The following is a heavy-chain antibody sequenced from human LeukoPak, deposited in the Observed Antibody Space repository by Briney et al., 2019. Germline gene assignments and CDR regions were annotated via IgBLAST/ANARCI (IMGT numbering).Heavy chain of an antibody. V-gene: IGHV1-69*06. J-gene: IGHJ4*02. CDR3: ATGGHCSDGICFWGVDY. CDR1: GGTFSSYT. D-gene: IGHD2-15*01. CDR2: FIPSFGSS. Sequence: TVKLSCKASGGTFSSYTIRWVRQAPGRGLEWLGGFIPSFGSSNYAQKFRGRGTITADTSTNTAYMDLSSLRPEDTAVYYCATGGHCSDGICFWGVDYWGQGTLVTVSS.